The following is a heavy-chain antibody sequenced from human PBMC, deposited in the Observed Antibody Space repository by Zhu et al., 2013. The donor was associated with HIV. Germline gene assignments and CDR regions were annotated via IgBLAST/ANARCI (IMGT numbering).Heavy chain of an antibody. Sequence: QVQLVQSGAEVKKPGASVKVSCKTSGYTFTTSDISWVRQAPGQGLEWMGWISGYNGNTNYAQKFQGRVTMTTDTSTSTAYMELRSLRSDDTAVYYCARDLGIVGRGYFQHWGQGTLLTVSS. J-gene: IGHJ1*01. CDR3: ARDLGIVGRGYFQH. D-gene: IGHD1-26*01. CDR1: GYTFTTSD. CDR2: ISGYNGNT. V-gene: IGHV1-18*01.